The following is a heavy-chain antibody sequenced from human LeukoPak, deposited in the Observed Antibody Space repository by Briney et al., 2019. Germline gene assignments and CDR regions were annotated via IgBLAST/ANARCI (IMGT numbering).Heavy chain of an antibody. CDR3: AKDHYSSGWYFDY. CDR2: ISYDGSNK. V-gene: IGHV3-30*18. Sequence: GGLLRLSCAASGFTFSSYGMHWVRQAPGKGLEWVAVISYDGSNKYYADSVKGRFTISRDNSKNTLYLQMNSLRAEDTAVYYCAKDHYSSGWYFDYWGQGTLV. J-gene: IGHJ4*02. CDR1: GFTFSSYG. D-gene: IGHD6-19*01.